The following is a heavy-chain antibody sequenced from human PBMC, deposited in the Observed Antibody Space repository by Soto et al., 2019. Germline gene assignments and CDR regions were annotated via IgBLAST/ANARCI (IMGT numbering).Heavy chain of an antibody. CDR2: IHPGDSDT. D-gene: IGHD5-12*01. V-gene: IGHV5-51*01. CDR1: GYSFTNYW. CDR3: TTDKNGYTPRDPDY. J-gene: IGHJ4*02. Sequence: GESLKISCQGSGYSFTNYWVGWVRQIPGRGLEWMGIIHPGDSDTRYSPFFQGQVTISADKSISTAYLQWSSLKTEDTAVYYCTTDKNGYTPRDPDYWGQGTLVTVSS.